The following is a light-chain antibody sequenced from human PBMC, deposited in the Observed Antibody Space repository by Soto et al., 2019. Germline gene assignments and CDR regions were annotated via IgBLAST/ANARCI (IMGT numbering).Light chain of an antibody. CDR3: QQYNNWPRT. J-gene: IGKJ1*01. Sequence: EIVMTQSPYTLSGSPLERSTLSCRASQSVSSNLAWYQQKPGQAPRLLIYGASTRATGIPARFSGSGSGTEFTLTISSLQSEDFAVYYCQQYNNWPRTFGQGTKV. V-gene: IGKV3-15*01. CDR1: QSVSSN. CDR2: GAS.